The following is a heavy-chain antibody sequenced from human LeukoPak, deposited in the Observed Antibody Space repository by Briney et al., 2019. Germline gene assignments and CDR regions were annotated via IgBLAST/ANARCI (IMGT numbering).Heavy chain of an antibody. V-gene: IGHV4-59*01. CDR1: GGSISNYY. Sequence: SETLSLTCTVSGGSISNYYWSWFRQPPGKGLEGIGYIYYSGSTKYNPSLKSRVTISVDTSKNQFSLKLSSVTATDTAVYYCAREGPSSSGSYLNCFDTWGQGTLVTVSS. J-gene: IGHJ5*02. CDR2: IYYSGST. D-gene: IGHD1-26*01. CDR3: AREGPSSSGSYLNCFDT.